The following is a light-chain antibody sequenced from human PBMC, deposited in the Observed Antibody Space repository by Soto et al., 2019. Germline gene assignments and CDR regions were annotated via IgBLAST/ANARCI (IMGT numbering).Light chain of an antibody. CDR1: RSNIGAGYD. V-gene: IGLV1-40*01. CDR2: DNS. CDR3: QSYDSSLSGAV. Sequence: QSVLTQPPSVSGAPGQRITISCTGSRSNIGAGYDVHWYQQLPGTAPKLLIYDNSNRPSGVPDRFSGSKSGTSASLAITGLQAEDEADYYCQSYDSSLSGAVFGGSTQLTVL. J-gene: IGLJ7*01.